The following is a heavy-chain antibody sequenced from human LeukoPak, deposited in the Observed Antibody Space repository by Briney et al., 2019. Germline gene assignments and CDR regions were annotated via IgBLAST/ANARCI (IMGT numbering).Heavy chain of an antibody. CDR3: ARVGIAAAGTFDY. J-gene: IGHJ4*02. Sequence: ASVKVSCEASGYTFTSYAMHWVRQAPGQRLEWMGWINAGNGNTKYSQKFQGRVTITRDTSASTAYMELSSLRSEDTAVYYCARVGIAAAGTFDYWGQGTLVTVSS. CDR2: INAGNGNT. CDR1: GYTFTSYA. V-gene: IGHV1-3*01. D-gene: IGHD6-13*01.